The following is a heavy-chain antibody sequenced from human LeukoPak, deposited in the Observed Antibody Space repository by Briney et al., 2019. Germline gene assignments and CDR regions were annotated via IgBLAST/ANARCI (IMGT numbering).Heavy chain of an antibody. V-gene: IGHV1-69*04. J-gene: IGHJ5*02. CDR3: ARMFGYCSSTSCYFDWFDP. D-gene: IGHD2-2*03. CDR2: IIPILGIA. CDR1: GGTFSSYA. Sequence: SVKVSCKASGGTFSSYAISWVRQAPGQGLEWMGRIIPILGIANYAQKFQGRVTTTADKSTSTAYMELSSLRSEDTAVYYCARMFGYCSSTSCYFDWFDPWGQGTLVTVSS.